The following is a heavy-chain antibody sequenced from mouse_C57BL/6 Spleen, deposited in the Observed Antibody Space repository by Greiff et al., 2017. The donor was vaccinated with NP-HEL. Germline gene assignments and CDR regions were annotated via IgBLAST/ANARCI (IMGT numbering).Heavy chain of an antibody. D-gene: IGHD4-1*01. CDR1: GYTFTDYY. CDR3: ARGLTGEAY. CDR2: INPNNGGT. V-gene: IGHV1-26*01. Sequence: EVQLQQSGPELVKPGASVKISCKASGYTFTDYYMNWVKQSHGKSLEWIGDINPNNGGTSYNQKFKGKATLTVDKSSSTAYMELRSLTSEDSAVYYCARGLTGEAYWGQGTLVTVSA. J-gene: IGHJ3*01.